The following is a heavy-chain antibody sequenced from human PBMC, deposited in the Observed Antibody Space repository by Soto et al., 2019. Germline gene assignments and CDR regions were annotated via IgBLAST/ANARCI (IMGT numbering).Heavy chain of an antibody. D-gene: IGHD2-21*01. J-gene: IGHJ6*03. V-gene: IGHV1-8*01. CDR3: ARGQSESPFLLYFMDV. CDR1: GYTFTSYD. Sequence: ASVKVSCKASGYTFTSYDINWVRQATGQGLEWMGWMNPNSGNTGYAQKFQGRVTMTRNTSISTAYMELSSLRSEDTAVYYCARGQSESPFLLYFMDVWGKGTTVTVSS. CDR2: MNPNSGNT.